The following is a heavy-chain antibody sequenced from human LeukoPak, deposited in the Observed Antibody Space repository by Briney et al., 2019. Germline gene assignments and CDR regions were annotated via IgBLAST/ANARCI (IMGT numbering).Heavy chain of an antibody. J-gene: IGHJ6*04. V-gene: IGHV3-23*01. CDR2: ISGSGGST. D-gene: IGHD3-10*02. CDR3: AELGITMIGGV. Sequence: GGSLRLSCAASGFTFDDYAMHWVRQAPGKGLEWVSAISGSGGSTYYADSVKGRFTISRDNAKNSLYLQMNSLRAEDTAVYYCAELGITMIGGVWGKGTTVTISS. CDR1: GFTFDDYA.